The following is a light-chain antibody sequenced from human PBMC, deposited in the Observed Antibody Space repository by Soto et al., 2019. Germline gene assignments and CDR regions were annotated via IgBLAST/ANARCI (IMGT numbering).Light chain of an antibody. CDR1: QSVSIY. V-gene: IGKV3-11*01. J-gene: IGKJ3*01. CDR2: DAS. Sequence: EIVLTQSPATLSLSPGERATLSCRASQSVSIYLAWYQQKPGQAPRLLIYDASNRATGIPARFSGSGSGTDFTLTISSLEPEDFGVYYCQQRSYWPPTFGPGTKVDIK. CDR3: QQRSYWPPT.